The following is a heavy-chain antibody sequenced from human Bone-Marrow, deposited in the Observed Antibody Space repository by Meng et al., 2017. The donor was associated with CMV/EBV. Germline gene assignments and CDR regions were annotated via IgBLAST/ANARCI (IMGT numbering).Heavy chain of an antibody. J-gene: IGHJ4*02. V-gene: IGHV1-69*02. Sequence: SVKVSCKASGGTFSSYTISWVRQAPGQGLEWMGRIIPILGIANYAQKFQGRVTITADKSTSTAYMELSSLRSEDTAVYYCARGRGPSGNWYIDYWGQGSLVTVSS. CDR3: ARGRGPSGNWYIDY. CDR2: IIPILGIA. D-gene: IGHD6-13*01. CDR1: GGTFSSYT.